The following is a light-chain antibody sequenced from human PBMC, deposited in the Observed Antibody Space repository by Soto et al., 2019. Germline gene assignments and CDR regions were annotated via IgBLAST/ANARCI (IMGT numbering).Light chain of an antibody. CDR2: GAS. CDR3: HQYDNSPLT. V-gene: IGKV3-20*01. Sequence: EIVLTQSPGTLSFSPGERATLSCRASQSVRSGYFAWYQQKPGQAPRLLIVGASSRATGIPDRFSGGGSGTDFTLTISRLEPEDFALYYGHQYDNSPLTFGGGTKVEIK. J-gene: IGKJ4*01. CDR1: QSVRSGY.